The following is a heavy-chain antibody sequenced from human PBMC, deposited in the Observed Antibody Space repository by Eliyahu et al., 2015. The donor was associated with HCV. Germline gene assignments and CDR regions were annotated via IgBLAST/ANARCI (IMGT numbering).Heavy chain of an antibody. J-gene: IGHJ6*02. V-gene: IGHV1-3*01. Sequence: QVQLVQSGAEVKKPGASVKVSCKASGYXFTSYAXHWVRXAPGQRXEWMGWINAGNGNTKYSQKFQGRVTITRDTSASTAYMELSSLRSEDTAVYYCARDKRRIVVVPAAPNYYYYYGMDVWGQGTTVTVSS. CDR3: ARDKRRIVVVPAAPNYYYYYGMDV. CDR2: INAGNGNT. CDR1: GYXFTSYA. D-gene: IGHD2-2*01.